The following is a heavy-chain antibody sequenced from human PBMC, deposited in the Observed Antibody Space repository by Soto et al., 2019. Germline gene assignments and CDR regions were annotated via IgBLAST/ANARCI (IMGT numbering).Heavy chain of an antibody. CDR1: GYSISSGYY. D-gene: IGHD3-10*01. Sequence: SETLSLTCAVSGYSISSGYYWGWIRQPPGKGLEWIGSIYHSGSTYYNPSLKSRVTISVDTSKNQFSLKLSSVTAADTAVYYCARDRGDGYNPFDYWGQGTQVTVSS. CDR2: IYHSGST. V-gene: IGHV4-38-2*02. J-gene: IGHJ4*02. CDR3: ARDRGDGYNPFDY.